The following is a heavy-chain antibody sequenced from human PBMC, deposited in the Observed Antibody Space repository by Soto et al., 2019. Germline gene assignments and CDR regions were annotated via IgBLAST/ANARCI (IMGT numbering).Heavy chain of an antibody. V-gene: IGHV1-46*01. CDR1: GYTFISYY. CDR3: ARAYHYSSPGVLRY. CDR2: INPSANST. J-gene: IGHJ4*02. D-gene: IGHD6-19*01. Sequence: ASVKVSCKASGYTFISYYMHWVRQAPGQGLEWMGIINPSANSTNYEQKFQGRVTMTRDTSTSTVYMELSSLRSDDTAVYFCARAYHYSSPGVLRYGGQGPQVTVP.